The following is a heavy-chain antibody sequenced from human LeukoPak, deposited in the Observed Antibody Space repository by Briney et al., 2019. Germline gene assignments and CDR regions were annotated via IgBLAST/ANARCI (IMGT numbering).Heavy chain of an antibody. CDR1: GFTFNSHG. Sequence: GGSLRLSCKASGFTFNSHGMHWVRQAPGKGLEWVALISYEGSNIKYADSVKGGFTISRDNSKNTLYLQMNSLRAEDTALYYCAKRGFCSGGSCYSFHFDYWGQGTLVTVSS. CDR3: AKRGFCSGGSCYSFHFDY. D-gene: IGHD2-15*01. J-gene: IGHJ4*02. CDR2: ISYEGSNI. V-gene: IGHV3-30*18.